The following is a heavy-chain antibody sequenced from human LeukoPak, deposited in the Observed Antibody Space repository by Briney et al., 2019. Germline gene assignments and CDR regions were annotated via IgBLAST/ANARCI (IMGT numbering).Heavy chain of an antibody. CDR2: FSYSGST. D-gene: IGHD1-26*01. Sequence: SETLSLACSVSGVSISTYYWIWIRQPPAKGLEWMGFFSYSGSTKYNPSLKSRVTMSVDTSKNQFSLKLNSVTAADTAVYYCARMYSGTSYYFDYWGQGTLVTVSS. V-gene: IGHV4-59*01. CDR1: GVSISTYY. J-gene: IGHJ4*02. CDR3: ARMYSGTSYYFDY.